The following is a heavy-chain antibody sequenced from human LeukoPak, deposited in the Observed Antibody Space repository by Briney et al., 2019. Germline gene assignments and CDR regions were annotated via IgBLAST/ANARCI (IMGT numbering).Heavy chain of an antibody. CDR1: GYTFTSYY. CDR3: ARGDYHDSSGYATDY. CDR2: INPSGGST. Sequence: ASVKVSCKASGYTFTSYYMHWVRQAPGQGLEWMGIINPSGGSTSYAQKFQGRVTMTRDMSTSTVYMELSSLRSEDTAVYYCARGDYHDSSGYATDYWGQGTLVTVSS. J-gene: IGHJ4*02. V-gene: IGHV1-46*01. D-gene: IGHD3-22*01.